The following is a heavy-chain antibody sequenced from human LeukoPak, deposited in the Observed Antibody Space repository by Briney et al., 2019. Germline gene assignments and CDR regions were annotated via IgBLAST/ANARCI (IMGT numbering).Heavy chain of an antibody. CDR3: ASGDYYDSSGYTESGFDY. V-gene: IGHV4-59*01. J-gene: IGHJ4*02. Sequence: PSETLSLTCTVSGSSYYWSWIRQPPGKGLEWIGYISYSGSTDYNPSLKSRVTILVDTSKNQVSLTLTSVTAEDTAVYYCASGDYYDSSGYTESGFDYWGQGTLVTVSS. D-gene: IGHD3-22*01. CDR1: GSSYY. CDR2: ISYSGST.